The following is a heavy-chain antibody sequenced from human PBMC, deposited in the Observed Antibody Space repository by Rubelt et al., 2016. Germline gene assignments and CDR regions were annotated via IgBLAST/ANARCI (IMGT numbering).Heavy chain of an antibody. CDR3: ARGRMGFHYYYYGMDV. V-gene: IGHV4-34*01. J-gene: IGHJ6*02. CDR2: INHSGST. Sequence: QVQLQQWGAGLLKPSETLSLTCAVYGGSFSGYYWSWIRQPPGKGLEWIGEINHSGSTNYNPSLKGRVTISVDTSKNQFSLKLRSLTAADTAVYYCARGRMGFHYYYYGMDVWGQGTTVTVSS. D-gene: IGHD1-26*01. CDR1: GGSFSGYY.